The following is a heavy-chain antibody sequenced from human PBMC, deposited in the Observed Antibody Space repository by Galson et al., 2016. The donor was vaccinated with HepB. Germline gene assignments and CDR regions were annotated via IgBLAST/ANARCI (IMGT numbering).Heavy chain of an antibody. V-gene: IGHV3-30*18. CDR1: GFTFSSYG. CDR2: MSVDGSNK. D-gene: IGHD1-26*01. J-gene: IGHJ6*02. Sequence: SLRLSCAASGFTFSSYGMNWIRQAPGKGLEWVAVMSVDGSNKYYADSVKGRFIISRDNSKNTLCLQMNSLRAEDTAVYFCAKGHSQTYYYYYGMDVWGQGTTVTVSS. CDR3: AKGHSQTYYYYYGMDV.